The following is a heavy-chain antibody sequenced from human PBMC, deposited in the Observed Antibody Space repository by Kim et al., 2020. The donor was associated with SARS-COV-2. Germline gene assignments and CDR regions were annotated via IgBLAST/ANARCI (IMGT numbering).Heavy chain of an antibody. Sequence: GESLKISCKGSGYRFTSYWISWVRQMPGKGLGWMGRIDPSDSYTNYSPSFQGHVTISADKSISTAYLQWSSLKASDTARYYCAGQAVPALNYYYGMDVWGQGTTVTVSS. CDR2: IDPSDSYT. CDR3: AGQAVPALNYYYGMDV. CDR1: GYRFTSYW. D-gene: IGHD2-2*01. V-gene: IGHV5-10-1*01. J-gene: IGHJ6*02.